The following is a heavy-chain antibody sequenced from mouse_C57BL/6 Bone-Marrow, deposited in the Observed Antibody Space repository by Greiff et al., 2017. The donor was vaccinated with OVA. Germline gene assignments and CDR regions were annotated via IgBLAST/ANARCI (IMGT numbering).Heavy chain of an antibody. Sequence: VQLQQSVAELVRPGASVKLSCTASGFNIKNTYMHWVKQRPEQGLEWIGRIDPANGNTNYAPKFQGKATITADKSSNTAYLQLSSLTSEDTAIYYCARGGPHYYGSSYRNWYVDVWGTGTTVTVSS. CDR2: IDPANGNT. D-gene: IGHD1-1*01. J-gene: IGHJ1*03. V-gene: IGHV14-3*01. CDR3: ARGGPHYYGSSYRNWYVDV. CDR1: GFNIKNTY.